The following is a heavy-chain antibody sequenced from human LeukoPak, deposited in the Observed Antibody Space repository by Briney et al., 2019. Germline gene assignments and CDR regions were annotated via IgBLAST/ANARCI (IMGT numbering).Heavy chain of an antibody. J-gene: IGHJ3*02. CDR2: IYYSGST. D-gene: IGHD2-15*01. CDR1: GGSISSYY. Sequence: SETLSLTXTVSGGSISSYYWSWIGQPPGKGLGWIGYIYYSGSTNYNPSLKSRVTISVDTSKNQFSLKLSSVTAADTAVYYCARVFSGGTGWMGAFDIWGQGTMVTVSS. V-gene: IGHV4-59*01. CDR3: ARVFSGGTGWMGAFDI.